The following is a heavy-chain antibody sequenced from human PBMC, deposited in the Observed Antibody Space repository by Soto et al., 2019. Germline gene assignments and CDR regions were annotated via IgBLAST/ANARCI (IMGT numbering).Heavy chain of an antibody. CDR1: SGSISSSNW. D-gene: IGHD4-4*01. CDR2: IYHSGST. V-gene: IGHV4-4*02. J-gene: IGHJ4*02. Sequence: SETLSLTCAVSSGSISSSNWWSWVRQPPGKGLEWIGEIYHSGSTNYNPSLKSRVTISVDKSKNQFSLKLSSVTAADTAVYYCARTSNYDLYFDYWGQGTLVTVSS. CDR3: ARTSNYDLYFDY.